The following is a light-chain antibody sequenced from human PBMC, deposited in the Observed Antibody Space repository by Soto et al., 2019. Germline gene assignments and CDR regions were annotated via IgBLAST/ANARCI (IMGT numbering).Light chain of an antibody. CDR3: QQSNSTPLI. Sequence: DIQMTQSPSSLSASVGDRVTITCRASQSISRRLNWFQQKPGKAPKLLIYDISSLQSGVPSRFSGSGSGTDFTLTISSLQPEDFATYYCQQSNSTPLIFGGGTRVEIK. CDR1: QSISRR. V-gene: IGKV1-39*01. CDR2: DIS. J-gene: IGKJ4*01.